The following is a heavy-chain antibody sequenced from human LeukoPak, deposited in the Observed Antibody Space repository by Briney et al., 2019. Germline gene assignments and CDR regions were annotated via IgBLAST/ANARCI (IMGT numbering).Heavy chain of an antibody. CDR3: ASNLAAAGRDYYYGMDV. V-gene: IGHV3-30*03. CDR2: ISYDGSNK. CDR1: GFTFSSYG. Sequence: PGGSLRLSCAASGFTFSSYGMHWVRQAPGKGLEGGAVISYDGSNKYYADSVKGRFTISRDNSKNTLYLQMNSLRAEDTAVYYCASNLAAAGRDYYYGMDVWGQGTTVTVSS. J-gene: IGHJ6*02. D-gene: IGHD6-13*01.